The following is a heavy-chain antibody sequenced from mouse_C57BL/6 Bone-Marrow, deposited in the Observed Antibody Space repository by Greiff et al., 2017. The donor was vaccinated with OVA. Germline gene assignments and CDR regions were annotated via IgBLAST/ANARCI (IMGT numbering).Heavy chain of an antibody. V-gene: IGHV5-17*01. J-gene: IGHJ3*01. D-gene: IGHD2-5*01. CDR1: GFTFSDYG. Sequence: DVKLVESGGGLVKPGGSLKLSCAASGFTFSDYGMHWVRQAPEKGLEWVAYISSCSSTIYYADTVKGRFTISRDNAKNTLFLQMTSLRSEDTAMYYCARRNYSISWFAYWGQGTLVTVSA. CDR2: ISSCSSTI. CDR3: ARRNYSISWFAY.